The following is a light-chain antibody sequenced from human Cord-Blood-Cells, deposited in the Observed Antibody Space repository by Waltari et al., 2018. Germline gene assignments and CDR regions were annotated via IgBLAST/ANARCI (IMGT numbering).Light chain of an antibody. CDR3: QQRSNWPPAT. CDR1: QSVSSY. Sequence: EIVLTQSPATLSLSPGERATLSCRASQSVSSYLAWYQQKPGQAPRLLSYDASNRATGIPARFSGSGSGTDFTLTISSLEAEDFAVYYCQQRSNWPPATFGQGTRLEIK. J-gene: IGKJ5*01. CDR2: DAS. V-gene: IGKV3-11*01.